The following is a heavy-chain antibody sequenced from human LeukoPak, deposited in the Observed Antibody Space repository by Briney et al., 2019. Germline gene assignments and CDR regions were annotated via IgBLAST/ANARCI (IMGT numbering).Heavy chain of an antibody. Sequence: PGGSLRLSCAASGFTFSSYEMNWVRQAPGKGLEWVSYISSSGSTIYYADSVKGRFTLSRDNGKNSLYLQMDSLRVEDTAIYYCVRRFDCWGQGTLVTVSS. V-gene: IGHV3-48*03. CDR1: GFTFSSYE. J-gene: IGHJ4*02. CDR3: VRRFDC. CDR2: ISSSGSTI.